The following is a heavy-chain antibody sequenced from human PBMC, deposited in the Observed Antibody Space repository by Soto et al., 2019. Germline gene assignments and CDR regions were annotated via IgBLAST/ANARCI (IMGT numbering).Heavy chain of an antibody. J-gene: IGHJ4*02. CDR2: ISGSGGST. D-gene: IGHD3-10*01. CDR1: GFTFSSYA. V-gene: IGHV3-23*01. Sequence: EVQLLESGGGLVQPGGSLRLSCAASGFTFSSYAMSWVRQAPGKGLEWVSAISGSGGSTYYADSVKGRFTISRDNSKNTLYLQMNSLRAEDTAVYYCAKRYGSGSYYNVNYFDYWGQGTLVTV. CDR3: AKRYGSGSYYNVNYFDY.